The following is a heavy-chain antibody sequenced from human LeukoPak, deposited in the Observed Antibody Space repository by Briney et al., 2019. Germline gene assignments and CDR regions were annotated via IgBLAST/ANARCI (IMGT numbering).Heavy chain of an antibody. Sequence: ASVKVSCKSSGYTFTNYYMHWVRQAPGQGLEWMGWINPNSGGTNYAQKFQGRVTMTRDTSISTAYMELSRLRSDDTAVYYCARGEDIVVVPAAIGVDYWGQGTLVTVSS. CDR3: ARGEDIVVVPAAIGVDY. J-gene: IGHJ4*02. CDR1: GYTFTNYY. V-gene: IGHV1-2*02. CDR2: INPNSGGT. D-gene: IGHD2-2*02.